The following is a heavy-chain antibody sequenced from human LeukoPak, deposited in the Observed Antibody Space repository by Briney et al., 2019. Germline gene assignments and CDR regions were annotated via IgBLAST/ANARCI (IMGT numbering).Heavy chain of an antibody. CDR2: ISWDGGST. Sequence: GGSLRLSCAASGFTLDDYAMHWVRQAPGKGLEWVSLISWDGGSTYYADSVKGRFTISRDNAKNSLYLQMNSLRAEDTAVYYCAELGITMIGGVWGKGTTVTISS. D-gene: IGHD3-10*02. J-gene: IGHJ6*04. CDR1: GFTLDDYA. V-gene: IGHV3-43D*03. CDR3: AELGITMIGGV.